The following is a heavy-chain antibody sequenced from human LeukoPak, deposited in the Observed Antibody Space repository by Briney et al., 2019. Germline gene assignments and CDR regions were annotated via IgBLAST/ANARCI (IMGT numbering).Heavy chain of an antibody. Sequence: GGSLRLSCAASGFTFSSYWMSWVRQAPGKGLEWVAIISYDGSNEYYADSVKGRFTISRDNSKNTLYLQMNSLRAEDTALYYCAKPFYDFWTGYYPFDYWGQGTLVAVSS. J-gene: IGHJ4*02. CDR2: ISYDGSNE. V-gene: IGHV3-30*18. CDR1: GFTFSSYW. D-gene: IGHD3-3*01. CDR3: AKPFYDFWTGYYPFDY.